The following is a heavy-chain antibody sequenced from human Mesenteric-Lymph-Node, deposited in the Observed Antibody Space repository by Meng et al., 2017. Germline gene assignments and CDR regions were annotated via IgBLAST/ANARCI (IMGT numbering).Heavy chain of an antibody. D-gene: IGHD3-10*01. Sequence: QVHQRQWSTGLLKPAEPRSLTCAVYGGSFSDYYWSWVRQPPGKGLEWIGEINHSGATNYSPSLKSRVIMSVDTSKNQFSLKVTSVTAADTALYFCARGWRFGDFFGLDYWGRGILVTVSS. J-gene: IGHJ4*02. CDR2: INHSGAT. V-gene: IGHV4-34*01. CDR3: ARGWRFGDFFGLDY. CDR1: GGSFSDYY.